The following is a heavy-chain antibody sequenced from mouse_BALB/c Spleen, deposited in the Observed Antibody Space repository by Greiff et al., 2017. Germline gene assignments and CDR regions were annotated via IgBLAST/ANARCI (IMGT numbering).Heavy chain of an antibody. V-gene: IGHV3-2*02. CDR3: ARNYGSSFYWYFDV. CDR1: GYSITSDYA. D-gene: IGHD1-1*01. CDR2: ISYSGST. J-gene: IGHJ1*01. Sequence: DVQLQESGPGLVKPSQSLSLTCTVTGYSITSDYAWNWIRQFPGNQLEWMGYISYSGSTSYNPSLKSRISITRDTSKNQFFLQLNSVTTEDTATYYCARNYGSSFYWYFDVWGAGTTVTVSS.